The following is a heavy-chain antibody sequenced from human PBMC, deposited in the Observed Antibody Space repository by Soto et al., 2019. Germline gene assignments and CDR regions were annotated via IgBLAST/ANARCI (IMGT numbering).Heavy chain of an antibody. V-gene: IGHV3-30*03. Sequence: GGSLRLSCAASGFTFSSYSMNWVRQAPGKGLEWVALISYDEIDKYFADAVKGRFTISRDNSKNTLYLQMDSLRAEDTAVYYCAGRSGSSDYWGRGTLVTVSS. CDR1: GFTFSSYS. CDR2: ISYDEIDK. CDR3: AGRSGSSDY. J-gene: IGHJ4*02. D-gene: IGHD3-10*01.